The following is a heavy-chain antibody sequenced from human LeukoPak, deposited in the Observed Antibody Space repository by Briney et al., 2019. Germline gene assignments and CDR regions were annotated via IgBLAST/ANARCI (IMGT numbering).Heavy chain of an antibody. D-gene: IGHD3-10*01. CDR1: GYSISSGYY. V-gene: IGHV4-38-2*01. CDR2: IYHSGST. CDR3: ATRSSLGYYYYYMDV. J-gene: IGHJ6*03. Sequence: PSETLSLTCAVSGYSISSGYYWGWIRQPPRKGLEWIGSIYHSGSTYYNPSLKSRVTISVDTSKNQFSLKLSSVTAADTAVYYCATRSSLGYYYYYMDVWGKGTTATVSS.